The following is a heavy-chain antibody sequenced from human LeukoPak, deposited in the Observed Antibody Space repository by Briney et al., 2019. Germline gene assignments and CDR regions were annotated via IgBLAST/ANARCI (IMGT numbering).Heavy chain of an antibody. CDR1: GGAISSGTFY. V-gene: IGHV4-61*02. D-gene: IGHD1-7*01. CDR3: ARVNWNYGHWSDP. Sequence: PSETLSLTCTVYGGAISSGTFYWSWIRQPAGEGLEWIGRIYTSGSTDYNPSLKSRVNISIDTSKNQFSLKLGSVTAADTAVYYCARVNWNYGHWSDPWGQGTLVTVSS. CDR2: IYTSGST. J-gene: IGHJ5*02.